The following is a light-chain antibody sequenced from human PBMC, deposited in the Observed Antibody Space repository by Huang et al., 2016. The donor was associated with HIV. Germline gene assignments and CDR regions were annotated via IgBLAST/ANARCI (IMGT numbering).Light chain of an antibody. Sequence: EIVMTQSPATLSVSPGERATLSCRASQSVSSNLAGYQQKPGQAPRLLIYAAYTRATGIPARFSGSGSGTEFTLTISSLQSEDFAVYYCQQYNNWPRTFGQGTKVEIK. CDR2: AAY. V-gene: IGKV3-15*01. J-gene: IGKJ1*01. CDR3: QQYNNWPRT. CDR1: QSVSSN.